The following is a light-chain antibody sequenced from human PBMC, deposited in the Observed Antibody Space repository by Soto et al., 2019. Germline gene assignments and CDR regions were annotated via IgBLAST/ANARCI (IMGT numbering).Light chain of an antibody. CDR3: ATWDTSHSALCA. V-gene: IGLV1-51*01. J-gene: IGLJ1*01. Sequence: QSVLTQPPSASAAPGQKVTITRSGSSSNSGKNYVSWYQQLSGTAPKLRLYDNNKRPSGIPARYSCSKSGTSATLRITGLQSGDEADYYCATWDTSHSALCAFATGTRGTVL. CDR1: SSNSGKNY. CDR2: DNN.